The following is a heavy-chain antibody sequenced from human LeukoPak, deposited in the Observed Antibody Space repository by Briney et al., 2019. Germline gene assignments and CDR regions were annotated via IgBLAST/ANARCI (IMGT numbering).Heavy chain of an antibody. V-gene: IGHV4-34*01. D-gene: IGHD1-1*01. CDR1: GGSFSGYY. CDR2: INHSGST. Sequence: PSETLSLTCAVYGGSFSGYYWSWIRQPPGKGLEWIGEINHSGSTNYNPSLKSRVTISVDTSKNQFSLKLSSVTAADTAVYYCARGSLGPWRYGRIDYWGQGTLVTVSS. J-gene: IGHJ4*02. CDR3: ARGSLGPWRYGRIDY.